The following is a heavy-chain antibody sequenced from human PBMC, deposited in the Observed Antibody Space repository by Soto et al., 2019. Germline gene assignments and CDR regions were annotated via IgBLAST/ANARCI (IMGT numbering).Heavy chain of an antibody. D-gene: IGHD2-21*01. J-gene: IGHJ5*02. CDR1: GYTFSRYG. V-gene: IGHV1-18*01. CDR2: ISAYNGNT. Sequence: ASVKVSCKASGYTFSRYGIMCVRQAPGQGLEWMGWISAYNGNTNSAEKLRGRLTMTTDASTTTAYMGLRSLRSDDTAIYYCARDQGFRVVINSNWFDPWGQGTLVTV. CDR3: ARDQGFRVVINSNWFDP.